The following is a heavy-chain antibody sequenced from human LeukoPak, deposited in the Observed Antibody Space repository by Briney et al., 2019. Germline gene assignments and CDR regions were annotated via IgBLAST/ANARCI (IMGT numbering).Heavy chain of an antibody. CDR1: GYSFTNYW. J-gene: IGHJ4*02. Sequence: GESLKISCKASGYSFTNYWIGWVRQMPGEGLGWMGIIFPGDSDTRYSPSFQGQVTISVDKSIGTAYLQWNRLKASDTAMYYCARPARPAITVAAYDYWGQGTLVTVSS. D-gene: IGHD6-19*01. CDR2: IFPGDSDT. V-gene: IGHV5-51*01. CDR3: ARPARPAITVAAYDY.